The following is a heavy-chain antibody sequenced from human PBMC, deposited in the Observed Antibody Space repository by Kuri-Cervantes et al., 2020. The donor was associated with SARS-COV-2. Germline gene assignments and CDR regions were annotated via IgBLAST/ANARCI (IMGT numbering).Heavy chain of an antibody. CDR2: IYYSGST. Sequence: SETLSLTCHVSGDSISSSAYYWGWIRQPPGKGLEWIGIIYYSGSTYHNPSLKSRVTISVDTCKTQFSLCLSSVTAADTAVYYCARLGGYRSGYNWFDPWGQGTLVTVSS. V-gene: IGHV4-39*07. CDR3: ARLGGYRSGYNWFDP. D-gene: IGHD5-18*01. CDR1: GDSISSSAYY. J-gene: IGHJ5*02.